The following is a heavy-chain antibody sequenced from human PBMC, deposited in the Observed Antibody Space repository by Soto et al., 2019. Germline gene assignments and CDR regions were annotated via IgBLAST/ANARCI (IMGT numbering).Heavy chain of an antibody. D-gene: IGHD6-19*01. CDR2: IKQDGSEK. V-gene: IGHV3-7*03. Sequence: GGSLRLSCAASGFTFSSYWMRWARQAPGKGLEWVADIKQDGSEKHFVDSVKGRVTISIDTSKKQVSLKLNSVTAADTAVYYCARNWFSVAGRFHFDYWGQGIPVTVSS. CDR3: ARNWFSVAGRFHFDY. CDR1: GFTFSSYW. J-gene: IGHJ4*02.